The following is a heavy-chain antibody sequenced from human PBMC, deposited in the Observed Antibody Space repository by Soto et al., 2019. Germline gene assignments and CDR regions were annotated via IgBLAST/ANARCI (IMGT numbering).Heavy chain of an antibody. D-gene: IGHD1-26*01. J-gene: IGHJ6*02. CDR2: ISYDVNNK. Sequence: QVQVVESGGGVVQPGRSLRLSCAVSGFTFSNYGMHWVRQAPGKGLEWVALISYDVNNKYYADSVKGRFTISRDNSKNTRFLQMNGLRAEDTAVYYCSKGGSKAGMDVWGQGTTVTVSS. V-gene: IGHV3-30*18. CDR1: GFTFSNYG. CDR3: SKGGSKAGMDV.